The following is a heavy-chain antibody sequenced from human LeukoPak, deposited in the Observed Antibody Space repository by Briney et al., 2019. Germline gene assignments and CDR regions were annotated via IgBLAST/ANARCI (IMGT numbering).Heavy chain of an antibody. D-gene: IGHD3-16*02. CDR3: ASGPIIMITFGGVIPSYFVY. CDR1: GFTFSSYA. CDR2: ISGSGGST. J-gene: IGHJ4*02. Sequence: HPGGSLRLSCAASGFTFSSYAMSWVRQAPGKGLEWVSAISGSGGSTYYADSVKGRFTISRDNSKNTLYLQMNSLRAEDTAVYYCASGPIIMITFGGVIPSYFVYWGQGTLVTVSS. V-gene: IGHV3-23*01.